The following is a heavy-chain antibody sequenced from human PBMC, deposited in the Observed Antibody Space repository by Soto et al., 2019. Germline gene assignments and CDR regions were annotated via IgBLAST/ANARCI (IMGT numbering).Heavy chain of an antibody. J-gene: IGHJ6*03. Sequence: SETLSLTCTVSGGSISSSAYYWGWIRQPPGKGLEWIGSIYYSGGTYYNPSLKSRVTISVDTSKNQFSLKLNSVTAADTAVYYCARHSSGSWVYYYYMDVWGKGTTVTVSS. V-gene: IGHV4-39*01. D-gene: IGHD3-10*01. CDR2: IYYSGGT. CDR1: GGSISSSAYY. CDR3: ARHSSGSWVYYYYMDV.